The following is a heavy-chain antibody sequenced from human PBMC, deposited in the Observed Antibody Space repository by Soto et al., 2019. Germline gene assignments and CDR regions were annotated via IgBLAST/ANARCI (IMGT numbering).Heavy chain of an antibody. V-gene: IGHV3-53*02. Sequence: EVQLVETGGGLIQPGGSLRLSCAASGFTVSSHYMSWVRQTPGKGLEWVSILYASDSTFYADSVEGRFTISRDNSKTTVSLQLNSLRAEDTAVYYCATTVTRLIAFDVWGQGTMVTVSS. D-gene: IGHD4-17*01. CDR3: ATTVTRLIAFDV. CDR1: GFTVSSHY. CDR2: LYASDST. J-gene: IGHJ3*01.